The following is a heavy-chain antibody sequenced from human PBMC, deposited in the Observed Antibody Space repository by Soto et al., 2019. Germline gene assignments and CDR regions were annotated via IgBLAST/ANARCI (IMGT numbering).Heavy chain of an antibody. CDR2: INNSGHYT. Sequence: PGGSLRLSCTTSTLRFSDHTTSWVRQAPGKGLEWVSDINNSGHYTYYADSVKGRFTISRDNSKNTMYLQMNNLRVEDTAMYYCAKDRVNGNSLWDPFDIWGQGTMVTVS. D-gene: IGHD4-17*01. CDR1: TLRFSDHT. V-gene: IGHV3-23*01. J-gene: IGHJ3*02. CDR3: AKDRVNGNSLWDPFDI.